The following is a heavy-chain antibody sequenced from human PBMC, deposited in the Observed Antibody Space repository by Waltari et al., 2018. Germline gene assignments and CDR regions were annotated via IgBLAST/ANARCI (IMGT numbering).Heavy chain of an antibody. J-gene: IGHJ3*02. CDR1: GGSINSSY. Sequence: QVQLQESGPGLVKPSETLSLPCTVSGGSINSSYWRWIRQPPGKGLEWMAYVYYSGNANYNPSLMYRVTISLVTSTNQVSLKLRSVTAADTAVYYCATSWIWSVGVSDTGPDAVDIWGQGTMVTVSS. CDR3: ATSWIWSVGVSDTGPDAVDI. CDR2: VYYSGNA. V-gene: IGHV4-59*01. D-gene: IGHD3-3*01.